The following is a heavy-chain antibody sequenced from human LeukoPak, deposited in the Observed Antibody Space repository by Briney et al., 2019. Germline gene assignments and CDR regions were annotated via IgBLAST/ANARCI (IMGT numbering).Heavy chain of an antibody. Sequence: GGTLRLSCAASGFMFNNYWMNWVRQAPGKGLEWVANIKPDGSDKYYLDSLKGRFTISRDNAKNSLFLQMSSLRGEDTAVYFCARVDDDLDAFDLWGQGTLVTVSS. CDR2: IKPDGSDK. V-gene: IGHV3-7*01. CDR3: ARVDDDLDAFDL. CDR1: GFMFNNYW. D-gene: IGHD3-3*01. J-gene: IGHJ3*01.